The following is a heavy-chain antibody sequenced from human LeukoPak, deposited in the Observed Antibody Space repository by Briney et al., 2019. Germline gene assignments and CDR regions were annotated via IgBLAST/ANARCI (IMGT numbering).Heavy chain of an antibody. D-gene: IGHD2-15*01. V-gene: IGHV3-48*02. CDR3: ARGYCSGGSCYKSWYFDL. CDR2: ISCGSGSI. Sequence: GGSLRLSCAASGFTFSTYSMNWVRQAPGKGLEWVSYISCGSGSIFYADSVKGRFTISRDNAKNSLYLQMNSLRDEDTAVYYCARGYCSGGSCYKSWYFDLWGRGTLVTVSS. CDR1: GFTFSTYS. J-gene: IGHJ2*01.